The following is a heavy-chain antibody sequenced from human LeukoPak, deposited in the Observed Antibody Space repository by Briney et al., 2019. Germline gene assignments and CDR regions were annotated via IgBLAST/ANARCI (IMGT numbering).Heavy chain of an antibody. J-gene: IGHJ4*02. CDR2: INPNSGGT. CDR3: ARDPGEYSSSSAPDY. V-gene: IGHV1-2*02. CDR1: GYTFTSYY. Sequence: ASVKVSCKASGYTFTSYYMHWVRQAPGQGLEWMGWINPNSGGTNYAQKFQGRVTMTRDTSISTAYMELSRLRSDDTAVYYCARDPGEYSSSSAPDYWGQGTLVTVSS. D-gene: IGHD6-6*01.